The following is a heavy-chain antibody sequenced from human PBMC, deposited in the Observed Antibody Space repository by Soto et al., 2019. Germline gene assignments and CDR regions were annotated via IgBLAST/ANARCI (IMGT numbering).Heavy chain of an antibody. CDR1: GGSVDRGDYY. CDR3: ARARSDYYDSSGFIDY. D-gene: IGHD3-22*01. Sequence: PSETLSLTCTVSGGSVDRGDYYWTWIRQPPGKGLEWIAYVSSYSGSTYYNPSLKSRVTISVDTSKNQFSLKLSSVTAADTAVYYCARARSDYYDSSGFIDYWGQGTLVTVSS. J-gene: IGHJ4*02. V-gene: IGHV4-30-4*01. CDR2: VSSYSGST.